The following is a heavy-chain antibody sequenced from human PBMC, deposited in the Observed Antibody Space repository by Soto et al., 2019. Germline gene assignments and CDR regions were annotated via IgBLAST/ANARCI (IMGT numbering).Heavy chain of an antibody. CDR1: GFTFRTYA. V-gene: IGHV3-23*01. Sequence: GGSLRLSCAASGFTFRTYAMSWVRQAPGKGLEWVSAIGGSSDSTDYADSVKGRLTISRDNSKNTLFLQMNSLRAEDTAVYYCAKDRSSTSCYAFDYWGQGTLVTVSS. CDR2: IGGSSDST. J-gene: IGHJ4*02. D-gene: IGHD2-2*01. CDR3: AKDRSSTSCYAFDY.